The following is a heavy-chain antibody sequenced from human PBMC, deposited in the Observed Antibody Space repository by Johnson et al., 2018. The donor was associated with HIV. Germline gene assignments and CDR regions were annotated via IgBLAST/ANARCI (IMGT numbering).Heavy chain of an antibody. CDR3: AKEERHAFDI. CDR2: IWYDGSNK. J-gene: IGHJ3*02. V-gene: IGHV3-33*06. Sequence: VQLLESGGGVVQPGRSLRLSCAASGFTFSSYGMHWVSQAPGKGLEWVAVIWYDGSNKYYADSVKGRFTISRDNSKNTLYLQMNSLRAEDTAVYYCAKEERHAFDIWGQGTMVTVSS. CDR1: GFTFSSYG.